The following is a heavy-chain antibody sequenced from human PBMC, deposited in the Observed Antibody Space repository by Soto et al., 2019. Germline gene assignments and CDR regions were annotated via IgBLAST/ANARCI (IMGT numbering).Heavy chain of an antibody. D-gene: IGHD2-2*01. J-gene: IGHJ3*02. CDR1: GYSFTKYW. Sequence: GESLKTSCKGSGYSFTKYWIGRVREMPGKGLEWMGIIYPDNHATRYSPSFQGQVTISADKTISTAHLQWSSLKASDTAMYYCARQREACSSTSCYYPFDIWGQGTMVTVSS. CDR2: IYPDNHAT. V-gene: IGHV5-51*01. CDR3: ARQREACSSTSCYYPFDI.